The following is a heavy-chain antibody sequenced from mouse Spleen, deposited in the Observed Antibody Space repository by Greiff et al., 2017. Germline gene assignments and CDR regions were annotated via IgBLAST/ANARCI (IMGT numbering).Heavy chain of an antibody. CDR2: IRLKSNNYAT. V-gene: IGHV6-6*02. D-gene: IGHD1-1*01. Sequence: DVQLQESGGGLVQPGGSMKLSCVASGFTFSNYWMNWVRQSPEKGLEWVAEIRLKSNNYATHYAESVKGRFTISRDDSKSSVYLQMNNLRAEDTGIYYCTSHYYGSSYCFDYWGQGTTLTVSS. CDR3: TSHYYGSSYCFDY. CDR1: GFTFSNYW. J-gene: IGHJ2*01.